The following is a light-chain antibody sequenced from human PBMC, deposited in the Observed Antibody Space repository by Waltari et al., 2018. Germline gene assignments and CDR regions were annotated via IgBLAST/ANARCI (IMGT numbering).Light chain of an antibody. J-gene: IGLJ7*01. Sequence: QSVLTQPPSVSAAPGQKVTISCPGRSSNIGNNYVTWYQQLPGTAPKLLIYENNKRPSGIPDRFSGSKSGTSATLGITGLQTGDEADYYCGTWDSSLSAAVFGGGTQLTVL. CDR1: SSNIGNNY. V-gene: IGLV1-51*02. CDR3: GTWDSSLSAAV. CDR2: ENN.